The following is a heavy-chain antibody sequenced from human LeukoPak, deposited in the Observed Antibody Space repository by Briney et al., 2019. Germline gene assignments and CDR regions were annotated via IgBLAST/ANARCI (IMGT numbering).Heavy chain of an antibody. V-gene: IGHV3-9*01. CDR2: ISWNSGSI. CDR1: GFTFDDYA. D-gene: IGHD3-10*01. J-gene: IGHJ3*02. CDR3: AKPSGGSGSYYNDAFHI. Sequence: PGGSLRLSCAASGFTFDDYAMHWVRQAPGKGLEWVSGISWNSGSIGYADSVKGRFTISRDNAKNSLYLQMNSLRAEDTALYYCAKPSGGSGSYYNDAFHIWGQGTMVTVSS.